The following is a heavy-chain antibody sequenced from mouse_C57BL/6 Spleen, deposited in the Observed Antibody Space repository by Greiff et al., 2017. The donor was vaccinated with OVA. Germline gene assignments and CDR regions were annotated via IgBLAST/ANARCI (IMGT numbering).Heavy chain of an antibody. CDR1: GYTFTSYW. J-gene: IGHJ1*03. V-gene: IGHV1-61*01. Sequence: QVQLQQPGAELVRPGSSVKLSCKASGYTFTSYWMDWVKQRPGQGLEWIGNIYPSDSETHYNQKFKDKATLTVDKSSITDYMQLSSLTSEDSAVDYCARGDTMGYFDVWGTGTTVTVSS. D-gene: IGHD1-1*02. CDR2: IYPSDSET. CDR3: ARGDTMGYFDV.